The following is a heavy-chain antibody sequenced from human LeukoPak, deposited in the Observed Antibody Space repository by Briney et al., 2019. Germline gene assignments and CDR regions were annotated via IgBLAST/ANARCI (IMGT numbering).Heavy chain of an antibody. V-gene: IGHV3-7*03. Sequence: GKSLRLSCAASGLTFSSSAMHWVRQASDKGLEWVASINSDGSEGYYADVVKGRFTISRDNAKNSLYLQINSLRAEDTAVYYCARSSYSSSSSVWGQGTMVTVSS. CDR3: ARSSYSSSSSV. J-gene: IGHJ3*01. D-gene: IGHD6-6*01. CDR2: INSDGSEG. CDR1: GLTFSSSA.